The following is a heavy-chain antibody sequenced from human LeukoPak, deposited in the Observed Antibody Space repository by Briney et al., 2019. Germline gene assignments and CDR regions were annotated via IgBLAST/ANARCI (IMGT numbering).Heavy chain of an antibody. V-gene: IGHV4-39*01. CDR1: GASISTHTYY. CDR2: IYYNGNT. D-gene: IGHD2-21*02. J-gene: IGHJ1*01. Sequence: PSETLSLTCTVSGASISTHTYYWGWIRQPPGKGLEWIGSIYYNGNTYYNPSLKSRVTISVGTSNNQFSLKLRSVTAADTAVYYCARSYCAGDCYTEYFQHWGQGTLVTVSS. CDR3: ARSYCAGDCYTEYFQH.